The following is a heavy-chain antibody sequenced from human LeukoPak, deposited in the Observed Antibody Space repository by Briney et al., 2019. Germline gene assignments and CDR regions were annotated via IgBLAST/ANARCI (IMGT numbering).Heavy chain of an antibody. J-gene: IGHJ6*02. CDR1: GGSFSGYY. CDR3: ARDRKRWQQLASIVYYYYYGVDV. CDR2: INHSGST. V-gene: IGHV4-34*01. D-gene: IGHD6-13*01. Sequence: TSETLSLTCAVYGGSFSGYYWSWIRQPPGKGLEWIGEINHSGSTNYNPSLKSRVTISVDTSKNQFSLKLSSVTAADTAVYYCARDRKRWQQLASIVYYYYYGVDVWGQGTTVTVSS.